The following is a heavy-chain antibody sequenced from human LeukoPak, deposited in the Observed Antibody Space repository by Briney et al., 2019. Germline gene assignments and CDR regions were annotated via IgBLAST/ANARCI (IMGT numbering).Heavy chain of an antibody. Sequence: GGSLRLSCAASGFTLSNYDMNWVRQAPGKGLEWGSSISTSSRYIYYKDSVRGRFTISRDDAKNSLYLEMNSLRAEDTAVYYCARADCSSSTCYLRRSWFDPWGQGTLVTVSS. D-gene: IGHD2-2*01. V-gene: IGHV3-21*01. CDR3: ARADCSSSTCYLRRSWFDP. J-gene: IGHJ5*02. CDR1: GFTLSNYD. CDR2: ISTSSRYI.